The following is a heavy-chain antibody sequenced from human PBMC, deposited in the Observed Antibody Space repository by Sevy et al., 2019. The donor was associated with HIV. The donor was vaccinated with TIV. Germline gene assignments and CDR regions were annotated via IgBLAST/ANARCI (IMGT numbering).Heavy chain of an antibody. V-gene: IGHV1-2*06. Sequence: ASVKVSCRASGYSFTAYFLHWVRQAPGQGLEWMGRINPNSGGTVYAQNFQGRVTMTRDTSGTTAYMEVTRLKSDDTALYYCARASGPTVGAYFDYWGQGTLVTVSS. CDR2: INPNSGGT. J-gene: IGHJ4*02. CDR3: ARASGPTVGAYFDY. D-gene: IGHD3-10*01. CDR1: GYSFTAYF.